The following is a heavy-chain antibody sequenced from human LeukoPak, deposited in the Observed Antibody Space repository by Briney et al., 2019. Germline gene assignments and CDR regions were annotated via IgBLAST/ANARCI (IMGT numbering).Heavy chain of an antibody. D-gene: IGHD3-22*01. J-gene: IGHJ4*02. Sequence: PGGSLRLSCAASGFTFSNYAMSWVRQAPGKGLEWVSALSGSGGSAYYADSVKGRFTISRDNSKNTLYLQMNSLRAEDTTVYYCAKGRYDSSGLNWAAWGQGTLVTVSS. CDR2: LSGSGGSA. V-gene: IGHV3-23*01. CDR3: AKGRYDSSGLNWAA. CDR1: GFTFSNYA.